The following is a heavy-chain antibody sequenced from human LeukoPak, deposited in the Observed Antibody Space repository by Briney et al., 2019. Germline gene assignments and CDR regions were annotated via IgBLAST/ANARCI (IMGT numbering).Heavy chain of an antibody. J-gene: IGHJ4*02. CDR2: ISSSSSYI. V-gene: IGHV3-21*01. CDR1: EFTFSSYS. Sequence: GGSLRLSCAASEFTFSSYSMNWVRQAPGKGLEWVSSISSSSSYIYYADSVKGRFTISRDNAKNSLYLQMNSLRAEDTAVYYCARFPYCSGGSCYPTDYWGQGTLVTVSS. D-gene: IGHD2-15*01. CDR3: ARFPYCSGGSCYPTDY.